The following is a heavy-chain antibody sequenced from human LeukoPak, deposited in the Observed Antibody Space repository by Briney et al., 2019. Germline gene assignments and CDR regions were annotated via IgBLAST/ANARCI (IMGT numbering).Heavy chain of an antibody. V-gene: IGHV4-34*01. J-gene: IGHJ1*01. Sequence: SETLSLTCAVCGGSFSGYYWSWIRQPPGKGLEWIGEINHSGSTNYNPSLKSRVTISVDTSKNQFSLKLSSVTAADTAVYYCARPRYSSSWYGQYFQHWGQGTLVTVSS. CDR3: ARPRYSSSWYGQYFQH. CDR1: GGSFSGYY. D-gene: IGHD6-13*01. CDR2: INHSGST.